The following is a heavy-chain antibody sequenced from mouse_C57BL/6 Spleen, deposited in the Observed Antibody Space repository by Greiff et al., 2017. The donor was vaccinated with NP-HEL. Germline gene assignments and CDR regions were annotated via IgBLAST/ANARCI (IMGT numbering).Heavy chain of an antibody. CDR1: GYAFTNYL. CDR3: AREGSKGVLYAMDY. D-gene: IGHD1-1*01. V-gene: IGHV1-54*01. CDR2: INPGSGGT. J-gene: IGHJ4*01. Sequence: VKLQESGAELVRPGTSVKVSCKASGYAFTNYLIEWVKQRPGQGLEWIGVINPGSGGTNYNEKFKGKATLTADKSSSTAYMQLSSLTSEDSAVYFCAREGSKGVLYAMDYWGQGTSVTVSS.